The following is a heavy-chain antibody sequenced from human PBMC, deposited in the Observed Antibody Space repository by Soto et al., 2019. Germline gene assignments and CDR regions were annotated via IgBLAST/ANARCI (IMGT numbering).Heavy chain of an antibody. V-gene: IGHV3-15*01. J-gene: IGHJ4*02. Sequence: EVQLVESGGGLVTPGGSLRLSCVVSGFTFNNASMNWVRQAPGKGLEWVGRMKSNGATDYAAFVKGRFTFSRDDSRGTLYLQMNSLETEDTAVYYCTADLSPPEGPSYPIDYWGQGTLVTVSS. CDR2: MKSNGAT. CDR3: TADLSPPEGPSYPIDY. D-gene: IGHD1-26*01. CDR1: GFTFNNAS.